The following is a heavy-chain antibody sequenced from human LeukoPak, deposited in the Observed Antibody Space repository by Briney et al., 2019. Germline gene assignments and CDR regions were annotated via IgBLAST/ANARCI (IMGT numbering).Heavy chain of an antibody. J-gene: IGHJ4*02. CDR1: RFLFSSYE. D-gene: IGHD4-23*01. Sequence: GGSLRLSCAASRFLFSSYEMNWVRQAPGKGLEWVSYISTSGGTIYYADSVKGRFTISRDNAKNSLYLQMNSLRAEDTAVYYCERDSYYGGIQDYWGQGTLVTVSS. V-gene: IGHV3-48*03. CDR2: ISTSGGTI. CDR3: ERDSYYGGIQDY.